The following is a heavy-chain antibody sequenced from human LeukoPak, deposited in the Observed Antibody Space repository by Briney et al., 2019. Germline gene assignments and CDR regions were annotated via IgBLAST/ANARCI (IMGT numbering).Heavy chain of an antibody. CDR3: ARRDGDP. J-gene: IGHJ5*02. V-gene: IGHV4-34*01. D-gene: IGHD5-24*01. CDR2: INHSGST. Sequence: SETLSLTCAVYGGSFSGYYWSWIRQPPGKGLEWIGEINHSGSTNYNPSLKSRVTISVDTSKNQFSLKLSSVTAADTAVYYCARRDGDPWGQGTLVTVSS. CDR1: GGSFSGYY.